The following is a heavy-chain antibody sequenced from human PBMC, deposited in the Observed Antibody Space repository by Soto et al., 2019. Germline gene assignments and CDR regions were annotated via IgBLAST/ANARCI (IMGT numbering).Heavy chain of an antibody. Sequence: WASVKVSCKASGYTFTSYGISWVRQAPGQGLEWMGWISAYNGNTNYAQKLQGRVTMTTDTSTSTAYMELRSLRSDDTAVYYCAREYCSGGSCYGWFDPWGQGTLVTVSS. CDR3: AREYCSGGSCYGWFDP. CDR1: GYTFTSYG. J-gene: IGHJ5*02. D-gene: IGHD2-15*01. V-gene: IGHV1-18*01. CDR2: ISAYNGNT.